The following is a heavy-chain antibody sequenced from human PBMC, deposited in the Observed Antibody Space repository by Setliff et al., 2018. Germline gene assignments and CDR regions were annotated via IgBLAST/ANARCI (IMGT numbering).Heavy chain of an antibody. CDR3: ARSYYYDSSAANWFDP. CDR2: IIPIFGTA. Sequence: SVKVSCKASGGTFSIYTISWVRQAPGQGLEWMGRIIPIFGTANYAQKFQGRVTITADKSTSTAYMELSSLRSEDTAVYYCARSYYYDSSAANWFDPWGQGTLVTVSS. J-gene: IGHJ5*02. V-gene: IGHV1-69*08. CDR1: GGTFSIYT. D-gene: IGHD3-22*01.